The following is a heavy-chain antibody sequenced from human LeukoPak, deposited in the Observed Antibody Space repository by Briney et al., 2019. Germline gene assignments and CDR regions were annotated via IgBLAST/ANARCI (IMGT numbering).Heavy chain of an antibody. Sequence: SETLPLTCTVSGGSISSSSYYWGWIRQPPGKGLEWIGSIYYSGSTWSSLKSRVPISIDTSKNKFSLKLSSVTAADTAVYYCARAGYSYGYVDYWGQGTLVTVSS. D-gene: IGHD5-18*01. J-gene: IGHJ4*02. CDR2: IYYSGST. CDR3: ARAGYSYGYVDY. CDR1: GGSISSSSYY. V-gene: IGHV4-39*07.